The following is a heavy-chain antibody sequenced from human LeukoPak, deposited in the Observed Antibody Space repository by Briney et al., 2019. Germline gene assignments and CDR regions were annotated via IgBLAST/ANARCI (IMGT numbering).Heavy chain of an antibody. J-gene: IGHJ4*02. CDR3: ARRGSNWYFDY. D-gene: IGHD6-13*01. Sequence: GESLQISCQGSGYSFTSSWIGWVRQMPGKGLEWMGLIYPGDSDTRYSPSFQGQVTISADKSTSTAYLQWSSLKASDTAMYYCARRGSNWYFDYWGQGTLVTVSS. CDR1: GYSFTSSW. V-gene: IGHV5-51*01. CDR2: IYPGDSDT.